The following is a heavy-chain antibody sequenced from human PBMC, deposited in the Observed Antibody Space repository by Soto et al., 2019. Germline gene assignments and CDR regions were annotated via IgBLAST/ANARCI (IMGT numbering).Heavy chain of an antibody. D-gene: IGHD3-3*01. CDR2: IIPIFDTI. Sequence: QVQLLQSGAEVKKPGSSVKVSCKASGATFSSFAFRWVRQAPGQGLEWMGVIIPIFDTISYAQKFQGRVTITADESTRTAYMELNSLTSDDTAVYYCASPLKWSGYYIAFDYWGQGTLVIVSS. CDR3: ASPLKWSGYYIAFDY. V-gene: IGHV1-69*01. CDR1: GATFSSFA. J-gene: IGHJ4*02.